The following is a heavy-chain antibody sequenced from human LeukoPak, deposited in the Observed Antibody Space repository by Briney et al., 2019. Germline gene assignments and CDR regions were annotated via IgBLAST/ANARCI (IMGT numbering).Heavy chain of an antibody. D-gene: IGHD4-23*01. J-gene: IGHJ4*02. Sequence: GGSLRLTCAASGFTFSTYGMHWVRQAPGKGLEWVSDIWYNGNTYYADSVKGRFTISRDNSKSTLYLQMNSLRAEDTAVYYCAREEGVDGTSGINNWGQGTLVIVSS. CDR2: IWYNGNT. CDR3: AREEGVDGTSGINN. V-gene: IGHV3-33*01. CDR1: GFTFSTYG.